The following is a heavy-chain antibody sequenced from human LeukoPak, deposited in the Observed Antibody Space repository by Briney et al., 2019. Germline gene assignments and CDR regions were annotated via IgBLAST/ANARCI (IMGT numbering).Heavy chain of an antibody. CDR3: ARIGRVGGYYFDH. CDR1: GGSINNYY. V-gene: IGHV4-59*01. Sequence: PSETLSLNCSVSGGSINNYYWIWIRQPPGKGLEWIGYIYYTGSTNYNPSLKSRVTVSVDTPKYQFSLKLRSVTAADTAVYYCARIGRVGGYYFDHWGQGTLVTVSS. J-gene: IGHJ4*02. D-gene: IGHD3-16*01. CDR2: IYYTGST.